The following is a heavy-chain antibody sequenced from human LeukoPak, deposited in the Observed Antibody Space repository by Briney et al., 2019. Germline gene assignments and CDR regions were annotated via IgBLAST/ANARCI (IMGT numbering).Heavy chain of an antibody. CDR2: SILSGST. Sequence: SETLSLTCAVYGGSFSGYYWSWIRQPPGKGLEWIGESILSGSTNYNPSLKSRVTISVDTSKNQFSLKLSSVTAADTAVYYCAVVVTAIIDYWGQGTLVTVSS. D-gene: IGHD2-21*02. V-gene: IGHV4-34*12. CDR1: GGSFSGYY. CDR3: AVVVTAIIDY. J-gene: IGHJ4*02.